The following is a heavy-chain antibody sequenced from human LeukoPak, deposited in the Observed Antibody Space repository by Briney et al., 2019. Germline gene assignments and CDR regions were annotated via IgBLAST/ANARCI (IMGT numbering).Heavy chain of an antibody. Sequence: SETLSLTCTVSGGSISSYYWSWIRQPPGKGLEWIGYIYYSGSTNYNPSLKSRVTISVDTSKNQFSLKLSSVTAADTAVYYCARDLGPLPYCGGDCYNNWFDPWGQGTLVTVSS. D-gene: IGHD2-21*01. V-gene: IGHV4-59*01. CDR1: GGSISSYY. CDR3: ARDLGPLPYCGGDCYNNWFDP. CDR2: IYYSGST. J-gene: IGHJ5*02.